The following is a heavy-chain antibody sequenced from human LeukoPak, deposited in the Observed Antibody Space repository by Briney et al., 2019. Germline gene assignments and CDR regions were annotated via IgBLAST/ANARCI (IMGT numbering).Heavy chain of an antibody. V-gene: IGHV3-23*01. J-gene: IGHJ3*02. Sequence: PGGSLRLSCAASGFTFSSYAMSWVRQAPGKGLEWVSAISGSGGSTYYADSVKGRFTISRDNSKNTLYLQMNSLRAEDTAVYYCSGDPNPWYAFDIWGQGTMVTVSS. CDR1: GFTFSSYA. CDR3: SGDPNPWYAFDI. CDR2: ISGSGGST. D-gene: IGHD4-17*01.